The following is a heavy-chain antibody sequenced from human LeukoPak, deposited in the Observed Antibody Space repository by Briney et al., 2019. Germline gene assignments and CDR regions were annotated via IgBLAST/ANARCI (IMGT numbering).Heavy chain of an antibody. D-gene: IGHD6-13*01. CDR1: GFTFSSYS. Sequence: GGSLRLSCAASGFTFSSYSMNWVRQAPGKGLEWVSSISGSGGSTYYADSVKGRVTISRDNSKNTLNLQMNSLRVEDTAVYYCAKGVVAAAGADAFDIWGQGTMVTVSS. CDR2: ISGSGGST. CDR3: AKGVVAAAGADAFDI. V-gene: IGHV3-23*01. J-gene: IGHJ3*02.